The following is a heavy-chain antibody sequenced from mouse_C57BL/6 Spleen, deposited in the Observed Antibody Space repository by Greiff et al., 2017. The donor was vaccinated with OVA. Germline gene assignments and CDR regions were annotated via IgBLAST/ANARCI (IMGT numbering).Heavy chain of an antibody. D-gene: IGHD2-3*01. CDR3: AREEHDGLGWYFDV. CDR2: IHPNSGST. CDR1: GYTFTSYW. V-gene: IGHV1-64*01. Sequence: QVQLQQPGAELVKPGASVKLSCKASGYTFTSYWMHWVKQRPGQGLEWIGMIHPNSGSTNYNEKFKSKATLTVDKSSSTAYMQLSSLTSEDSAVYYCAREEHDGLGWYFDVWGTGTTVTVSS. J-gene: IGHJ1*03.